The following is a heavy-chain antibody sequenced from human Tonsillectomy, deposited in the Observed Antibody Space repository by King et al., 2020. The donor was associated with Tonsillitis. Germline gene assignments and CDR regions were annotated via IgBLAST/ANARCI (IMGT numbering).Heavy chain of an antibody. CDR3: ARGPPPSRERSCTSCYFGAFDY. Sequence: VQLQQWGAGLLKPSETLSLTCAVYGGSFSGYYWSWIRQPPGEGLEWIGEIIHGGSTNYNPSLKSRVTIEMEMSKNQFFLKLSSVTAAETAVYYCARGPPPSRERSCTSCYFGAFDYWGQGNLVTVSS. CDR1: GGSFSGYY. J-gene: IGHJ4*02. D-gene: IGHD2-2*01. CDR2: IIHGGST. V-gene: IGHV4-34*01.